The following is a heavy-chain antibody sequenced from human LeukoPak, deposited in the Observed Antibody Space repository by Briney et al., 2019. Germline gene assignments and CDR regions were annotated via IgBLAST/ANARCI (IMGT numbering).Heavy chain of an antibody. CDR2: INAGNGNT. D-gene: IGHD2-2*02. CDR1: GYTFTSYA. Sequence: ASVKVFCKASGYTFTSYAMHWVRQAPGQRLEWMGWINAGNGNTKYSQKFQGRVTITRDTSASTAYMELSSLRSEDTAVYYCARDLEYCSSTSCYTPMVYWGQGTLVTVSS. V-gene: IGHV1-3*01. J-gene: IGHJ4*02. CDR3: ARDLEYCSSTSCYTPMVY.